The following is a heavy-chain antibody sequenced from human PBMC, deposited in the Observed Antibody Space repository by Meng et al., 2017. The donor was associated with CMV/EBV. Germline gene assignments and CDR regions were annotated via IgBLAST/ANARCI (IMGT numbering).Heavy chain of an antibody. Sequence: GESLKISCAASGFTFSSYAMHWVRQAPGKGLEWVAVISYDGSNKYYADSVKGRFTISRDNSKNTLYLQMNSLRAEDTAVYYCARDLTYSGSSPSYWGQGTLVTVS. J-gene: IGHJ4*02. CDR1: GFTFSSYA. D-gene: IGHD1-26*01. CDR2: ISYDGSNK. V-gene: IGHV3-30*04. CDR3: ARDLTYSGSSPSY.